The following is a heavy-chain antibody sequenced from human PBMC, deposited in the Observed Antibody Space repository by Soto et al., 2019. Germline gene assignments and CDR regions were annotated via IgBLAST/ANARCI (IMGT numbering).Heavy chain of an antibody. CDR3: ARTGRGDY. CDR2: INHSGST. J-gene: IGHJ4*02. D-gene: IGHD3-10*01. CDR1: GGSLSGYY. V-gene: IGHV4-34*01. Sequence: SETLSLTCAVYGGSLSGYYWSWIRQPPGKGLEWIGEINHSGSTNYNPSLKSRVTISVDTSKNQFSLKLSSVTAADTAVYYCARTGRGDYWGPGTLVTVSS.